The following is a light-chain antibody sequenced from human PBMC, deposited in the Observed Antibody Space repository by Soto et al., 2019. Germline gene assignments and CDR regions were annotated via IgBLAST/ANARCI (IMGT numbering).Light chain of an antibody. Sequence: QLVLTQSPSASASLGASVKLTCTLSSGHSSYALAWHQQQPEKGPRYLMKLNSDGSHSKGDGIPDRFSGSSSGAERYLTTSSLQSEDEADYYCHTWGTGIHDVFGTGTKLTVL. V-gene: IGLV4-69*01. CDR3: HTWGTGIHDV. J-gene: IGLJ1*01. CDR1: SGHSSYA. CDR2: LNSDGSH.